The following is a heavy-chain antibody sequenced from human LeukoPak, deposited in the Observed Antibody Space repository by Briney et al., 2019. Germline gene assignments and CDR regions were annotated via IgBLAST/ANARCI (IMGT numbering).Heavy chain of an antibody. D-gene: IGHD2-2*02. CDR1: GFTFSSYG. Sequence: PGRSLRLSCAASGFTFSSYGMHWVRQAPGKGLEWVAVIWHDGSNKYYADSVKGRFTISRDNSKNTLYLQMNSLRAEDTAVYYCAKGYCSSTSCYRGNYFDYWGQGTLVTVSS. V-gene: IGHV3-33*06. J-gene: IGHJ4*02. CDR2: IWHDGSNK. CDR3: AKGYCSSTSCYRGNYFDY.